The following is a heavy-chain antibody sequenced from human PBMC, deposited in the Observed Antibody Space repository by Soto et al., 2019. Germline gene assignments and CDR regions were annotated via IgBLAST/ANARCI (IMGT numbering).Heavy chain of an antibody. CDR2: IGRSGETI. V-gene: IGHV3-48*03. J-gene: IGHJ4*02. CDR3: ARDSRGGAARRPTFYY. D-gene: IGHD6-6*01. CDR1: GFTFSSFE. Sequence: XESLRLSCVGSGFTFSSFEMNWVRQTAGKGLEWLSYIGRSGETIYYADSVKGRFTISRDNAKSSLFLQMNGLRDEDTGIYYCARDSRGGAARRPTFYYWGRGTLVTVSS.